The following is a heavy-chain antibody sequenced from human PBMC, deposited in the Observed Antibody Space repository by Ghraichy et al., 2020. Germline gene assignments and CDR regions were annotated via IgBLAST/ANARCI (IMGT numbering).Heavy chain of an antibody. D-gene: IGHD1-26*01. Sequence: GESLNISCAASGFTLSPYSMNWVRQAPGKGLEWVSVISSSGSYIFYADSVKGRFTISRDNAKNSLYLQMNSLRAEDTAVYYCARERGDSGGYYFDYWGQGTLVTVSS. V-gene: IGHV3-21*01. J-gene: IGHJ4*02. CDR1: GFTLSPYS. CDR2: ISSSGSYI. CDR3: ARERGDSGGYYFDY.